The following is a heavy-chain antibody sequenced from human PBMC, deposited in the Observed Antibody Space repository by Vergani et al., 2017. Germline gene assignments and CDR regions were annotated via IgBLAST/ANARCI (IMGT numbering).Heavy chain of an antibody. CDR3: ARVNTETNGHLYYYYYRDV. V-gene: IGHV4-34*01. Sequence: QVQLQQWGGGLLKPSETLSLTCVVNGGSFTSYHWTWIRQSPGEGLEWVGDIDHTGRPDYNPSLKSRLTISVDKSRTQFSLTLNSVTATDTEIYFCARVNTETNGHLYYYYYRDVWVQGTAVTVS. D-gene: IGHD4-11*01. CDR1: GGSFTSYH. CDR2: IDHTGRP. J-gene: IGHJ6*03.